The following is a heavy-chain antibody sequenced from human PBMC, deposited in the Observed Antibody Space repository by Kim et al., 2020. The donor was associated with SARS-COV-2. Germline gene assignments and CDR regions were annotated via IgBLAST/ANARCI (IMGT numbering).Heavy chain of an antibody. CDR3: ARGNWFAP. J-gene: IGHJ5*02. V-gene: IGHV6-1*01. CDR2: KWYN. Sequence: KWYNDNAVSMKSRITINPDPSKNQFSLQLNSVTPEDTAVYYCARGNWFAPWGQGTLVTVSS.